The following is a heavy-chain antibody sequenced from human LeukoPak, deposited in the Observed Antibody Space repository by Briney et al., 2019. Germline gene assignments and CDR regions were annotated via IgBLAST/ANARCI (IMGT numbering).Heavy chain of an antibody. V-gene: IGHV1-8*01. J-gene: IGHJ4*02. CDR3: ARALSGTPAYYFDY. CDR2: MNPNSGNT. D-gene: IGHD1-26*01. CDR1: GYTFTSYD. Sequence: ASVKVSCKASGYTFTSYDINWVRQATGQGLEWMGWMNPNSGNTGYAQKFQGRVTMTRNTSISTAYMELSSLRSEDTAVYYCARALSGTPAYYFDYWGQGTLVTVSS.